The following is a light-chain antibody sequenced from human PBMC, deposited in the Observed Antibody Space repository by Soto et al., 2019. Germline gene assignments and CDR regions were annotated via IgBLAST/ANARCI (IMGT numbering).Light chain of an antibody. J-gene: IGKJ1*01. V-gene: IGKV3-20*01. Sequence: ELLLTQSPGSLSLSPGERATLSCETSQSSGSNFVAWYQQKPGQAPRLLIYASVTRATGIPERLSGSAYGTDFTLTISRLETEDFAVYYCQQYGSSPWTFGHGTKVDIK. CDR3: QQYGSSPWT. CDR1: QSSGSNF. CDR2: ASV.